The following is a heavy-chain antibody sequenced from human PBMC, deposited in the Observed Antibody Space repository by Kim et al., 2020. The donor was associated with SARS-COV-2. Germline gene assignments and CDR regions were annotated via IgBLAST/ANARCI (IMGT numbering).Heavy chain of an antibody. V-gene: IGHV4-34*01. Sequence: SETLSLTCAVYGGSFSGYYWSWIRQPPGKGLEWIGEINHSGSTNYNPSLKSRVTISVDTSKNQFSLKLSSVTAADTAVYYCARLRFLEWLLYPSHYGMDVWGQGTTVTVSS. CDR2: INHSGST. CDR1: GGSFSGYY. J-gene: IGHJ6*02. CDR3: ARLRFLEWLLYPSHYGMDV. D-gene: IGHD3-3*01.